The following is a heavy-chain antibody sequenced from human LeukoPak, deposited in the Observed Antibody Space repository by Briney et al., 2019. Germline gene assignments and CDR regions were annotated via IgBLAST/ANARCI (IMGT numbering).Heavy chain of an antibody. V-gene: IGHV4-34*01. J-gene: IGHJ5*02. Sequence: SETLCLTCAVYGGSFSGYYWSWIRQPPGKGLEWIGEINHSGSTNYNPSLKSRVTISVDTSKNQFSLKLSSVTAADTAVYYCARRTYPYYGSGSPWFDPWGQGTLVTVSS. CDR1: GGSFSGYY. CDR2: INHSGST. D-gene: IGHD3-10*01. CDR3: ARRTYPYYGSGSPWFDP.